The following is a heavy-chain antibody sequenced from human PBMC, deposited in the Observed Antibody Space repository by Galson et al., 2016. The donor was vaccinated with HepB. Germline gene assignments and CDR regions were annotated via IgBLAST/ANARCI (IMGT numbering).Heavy chain of an antibody. CDR1: GFNFNTYA. CDR3: AKAIGSGAGKDYFDF. CDR2: LSGSGDRT. J-gene: IGHJ4*02. D-gene: IGHD6-19*01. Sequence: SLRLSCAASGFNFNTYAMSWVRQAPGKGLEWVSSLSGSGDRTHYADSVKGRFTISRDNSVDTLSLQLNSLRVEDTALYYCAKAIGSGAGKDYFDFWGQGTLVTVSP. V-gene: IGHV3-23*01.